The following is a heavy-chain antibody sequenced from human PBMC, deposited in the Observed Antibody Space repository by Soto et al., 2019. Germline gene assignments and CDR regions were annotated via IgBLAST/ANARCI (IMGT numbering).Heavy chain of an antibody. Sequence: PWGSLRLSCAASGFTFSGSGIHWVRQASGKGLEWVGRIRTKTNNYATAYAASVKGRFTISRDDSKNMAYLQMNSLKTEDTAVYYCTAMAGIDYWGQGTLVTVSS. V-gene: IGHV3-73*01. CDR2: IRTKTNNYAT. CDR1: GFTFSGSG. D-gene: IGHD6-19*01. J-gene: IGHJ4*02. CDR3: TAMAGIDY.